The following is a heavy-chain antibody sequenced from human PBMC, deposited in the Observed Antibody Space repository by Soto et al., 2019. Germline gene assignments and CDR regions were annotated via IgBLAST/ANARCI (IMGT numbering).Heavy chain of an antibody. Sequence: PGGSLRLSCAASGFTFSSYSMNWVRQAPGRGLEWVSSISSSSSYIYYADSVKGRFTISRDNAKNSLYLQMNSLRAEDTAVYYCARESSSWGDYYYYYSMDVWGQGTTVTVSS. CDR1: GFTFSSYS. CDR2: ISSSSSYI. CDR3: ARESSSWGDYYYYYSMDV. J-gene: IGHJ6*02. D-gene: IGHD6-13*01. V-gene: IGHV3-21*01.